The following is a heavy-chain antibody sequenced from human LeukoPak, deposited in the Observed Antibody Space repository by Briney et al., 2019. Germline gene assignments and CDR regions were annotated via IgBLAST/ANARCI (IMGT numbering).Heavy chain of an antibody. D-gene: IGHD6-13*01. CDR3: ARGWGSSSWYRAGY. CDR2: INPSSGGT. J-gene: IGHJ4*02. Sequence: ASVKVSCKASGYTFTGYYMHWVRQAPGQGLEWMGWINPSSGGTNYAQKFQGRVTMTRDTSISTAYMELSRLRSDDTAVYYCARGWGSSSWYRAGYWGQGTLVTVSS. CDR1: GYTFTGYY. V-gene: IGHV1-2*02.